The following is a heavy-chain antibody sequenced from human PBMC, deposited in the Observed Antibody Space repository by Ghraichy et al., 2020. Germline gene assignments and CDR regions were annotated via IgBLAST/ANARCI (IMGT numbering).Heavy chain of an antibody. Sequence: SETLSLTCTVSGGSISSYYWSWIRQPPGKGLEWIGYIYYSGSTNYNPSLKSRVTISVDTSKNQFSLKLSSVTAADTAVYYCARDPGSSWYGVPSGWFDPWGQGTLVTVSS. CDR2: IYYSGST. V-gene: IGHV4-59*01. CDR1: GGSISSYY. D-gene: IGHD6-13*01. CDR3: ARDPGSSWYGVPSGWFDP. J-gene: IGHJ5*02.